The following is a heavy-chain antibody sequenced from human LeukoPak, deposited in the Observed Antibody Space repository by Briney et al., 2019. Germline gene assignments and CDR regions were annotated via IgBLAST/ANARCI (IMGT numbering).Heavy chain of an antibody. J-gene: IGHJ5*02. CDR3: TKHKFDSSALLPFAP. CDR1: GFTFSGSA. D-gene: IGHD6-25*01. V-gene: IGHV3-73*01. Sequence: GGSLRLSCAASGFTFSGSAMHWVRQASGKGLEWVGRIRSKANSYATAYAASVKGRFTISRDDSKNTAYLQMNSLKTEDTAVYSCTKHKFDSSALLPFAPWGQGTLVAVPS. CDR2: IRSKANSYAT.